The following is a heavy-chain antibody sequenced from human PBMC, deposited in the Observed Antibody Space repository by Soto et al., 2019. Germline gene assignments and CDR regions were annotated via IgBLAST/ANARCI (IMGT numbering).Heavy chain of an antibody. CDR1: GGSISTPDYY. CDR2: AYLGGST. CDR3: VRGRRFCRGGSCYRGSSFDL. D-gene: IGHD2-15*01. V-gene: IGHV4-30-4*01. J-gene: IGHJ4*02. Sequence: QMQLEESGPGLVKPSETLSLVCSVSGGSISTPDYYWNWIRQPPGKGLEWVGYAYLGGSTYYNPSLKSRVTISMDTSKNQFSLTLASVTATDTAVYYCVRGRRFCRGGSCYRGSSFDLWGQGTLVTVSS.